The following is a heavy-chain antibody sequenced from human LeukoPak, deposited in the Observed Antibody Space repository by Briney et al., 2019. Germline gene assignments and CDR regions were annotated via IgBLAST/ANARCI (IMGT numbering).Heavy chain of an antibody. Sequence: GGSLRLSCAASGFTFISYGMHWVRQAPGKGLEWVAFIRRDGRDEDYATSVKGRFTLSRDNSRNRVYLQMNGLRPEDTALYYCAKDRDGGNFFFDYWGQGTLATVSS. CDR2: IRRDGRDE. CDR3: AKDRDGGNFFFDY. CDR1: GFTFISYG. V-gene: IGHV3-30*02. J-gene: IGHJ4*02. D-gene: IGHD2-15*01.